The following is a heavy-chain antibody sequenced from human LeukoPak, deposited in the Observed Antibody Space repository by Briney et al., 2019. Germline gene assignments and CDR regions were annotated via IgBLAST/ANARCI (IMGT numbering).Heavy chain of an antibody. V-gene: IGHV3-21*01. J-gene: IGHJ4*02. D-gene: IGHD4-17*01. CDR3: ARDRIYGDIGY. Sequence: GGSLRLSCAASGFNFNSLVMNWVRQAPGKGLEWVSSISSSSSYIYYADSVKGRFTISRDNAKNSLYLQMNSLRAEDTAVYYCARDRIYGDIGYWGQGTLVTVSS. CDR1: GFNFNSLV. CDR2: ISSSSSYI.